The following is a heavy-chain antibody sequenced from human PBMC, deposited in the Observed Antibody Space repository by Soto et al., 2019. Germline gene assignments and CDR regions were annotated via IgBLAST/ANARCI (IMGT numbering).Heavy chain of an antibody. D-gene: IGHD2-8*01. V-gene: IGHV3-9*01. Sequence: EVQLVESGGGLVQPGRSLRLSCAASGFTFDDYAMHWVRQAPGKGLEWVSGISWNSGSIGYADYVKGRFTISRDNAKNSLYLQMNSLRAEDTALYYCAKAGYCTNGVCYTSYYYYMDVWGKGTTVTVSS. CDR3: AKAGYCTNGVCYTSYYYYMDV. CDR2: ISWNSGSI. CDR1: GFTFDDYA. J-gene: IGHJ6*03.